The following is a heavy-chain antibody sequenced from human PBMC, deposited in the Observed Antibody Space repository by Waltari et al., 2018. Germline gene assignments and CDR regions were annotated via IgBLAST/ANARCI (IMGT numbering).Heavy chain of an antibody. D-gene: IGHD3-10*01. V-gene: IGHV4-34*01. CDR2: INHSGST. J-gene: IGHJ6*02. CDR1: GGSFSGYY. Sequence: QVQLQQWGAGLLKPSETLSLTCAVYGGSFSGYYWRWIRQPPGKGLEWIGEINHSGSTNYNPSLKSRVTISVDTSKNQFSLKLSSVTAADTAVYYCARRKSYYYGSGRGGGMDVWGQGTTVTVSS. CDR3: ARRKSYYYGSGRGGGMDV.